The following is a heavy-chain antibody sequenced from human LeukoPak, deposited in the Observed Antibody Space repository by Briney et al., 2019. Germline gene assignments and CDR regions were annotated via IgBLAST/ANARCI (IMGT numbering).Heavy chain of an antibody. CDR2: INPSGGST. Sequence: ASVKVSCKASGYTFTSYYMHWVRQAPGQGLEWMGIINPSGGSTSYAQKFQGRVTMTRDMSTSTVYMELSSLRSEDTAVYYCARSRPLYDFWSGYLGYFDYWGQGTLVTVSS. CDR1: GYTFTSYY. V-gene: IGHV1-46*01. CDR3: ARSRPLYDFWSGYLGYFDY. J-gene: IGHJ4*02. D-gene: IGHD3-3*01.